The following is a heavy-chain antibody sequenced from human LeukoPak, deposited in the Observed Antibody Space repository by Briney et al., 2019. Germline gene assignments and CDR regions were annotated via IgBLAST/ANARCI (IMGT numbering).Heavy chain of an antibody. Sequence: ASVKVSCKTSGYNFAIFGIAWVRQAPGQGLEWMGWVAPYGENTISAQKFQGRLTMTTDTSTSTAYMDLRSLRSDDTAVYYCARDPRHKYGNFDNWGQGTLVTVSS. CDR3: ARDPRHKYGNFDN. CDR2: VAPYGENT. D-gene: IGHD2/OR15-2a*01. CDR1: GYNFAIFG. V-gene: IGHV1-18*01. J-gene: IGHJ4*02.